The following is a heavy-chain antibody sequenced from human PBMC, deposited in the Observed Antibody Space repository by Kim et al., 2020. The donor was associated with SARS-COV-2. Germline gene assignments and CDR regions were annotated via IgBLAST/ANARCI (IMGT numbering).Heavy chain of an antibody. CDR2: ISWNSGSI. V-gene: IGHV3-9*01. CDR1: GFTFDDYA. J-gene: IGHJ4*01. CDR3: AKVSGYSSSSVYFDY. D-gene: IGHD6-6*01. Sequence: GGSLRLSCAASGFTFDDYAMHWVRQAPGKGLEWVSGISWNSGSIGYADSVKGRFTISRDNAKNSLYLQMNSLRAEDTALYYCAKVSGYSSSSVYFDYWG.